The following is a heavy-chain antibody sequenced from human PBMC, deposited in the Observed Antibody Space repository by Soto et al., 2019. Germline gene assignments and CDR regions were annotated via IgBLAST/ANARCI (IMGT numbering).Heavy chain of an antibody. CDR1: GFTFDDYG. J-gene: IGHJ1*01. V-gene: IGHV3-20*04. D-gene: IGHD3-3*01. CDR3: ARDVSRVFYDFWNGDAEYFQH. CDR2: INWNGGST. Sequence: EVQLVESGGGVVRPGGSLRLSCAASGFTFDDYGMSWVRQAPGKGLEWVSGINWNGGSTGYADSVKGRFTISRDNAKNYLYLQMNSLRAEDTALYYCARDVSRVFYDFWNGDAEYFQHWGQGTLVTVSS.